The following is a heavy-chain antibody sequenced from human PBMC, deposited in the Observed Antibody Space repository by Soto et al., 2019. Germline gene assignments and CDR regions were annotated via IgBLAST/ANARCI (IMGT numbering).Heavy chain of an antibody. D-gene: IGHD1-26*01. J-gene: IGHJ5*02. V-gene: IGHV4-61*08. CDR1: GDSVSSGAYY. Sequence: SETLSLTCSVSGDSVSSGAYYWSWIRQPPGKGLEWIGYVYYSGSTSYNPSLETGVTISVDTSKNQFSLKLTSVTPADTAIYYCARVKRSTSRLDPRGQRTLVTVSS. CDR2: VYYSGST. CDR3: ARVKRSTSRLDP.